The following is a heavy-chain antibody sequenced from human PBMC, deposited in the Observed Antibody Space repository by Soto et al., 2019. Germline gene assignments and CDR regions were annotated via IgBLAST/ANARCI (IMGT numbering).Heavy chain of an antibody. D-gene: IGHD2-15*01. CDR3: VRGVVVVVGSTAENFDH. V-gene: IGHV3-48*02. CDR1: GFTFTKYS. J-gene: IGHJ4*02. CDR2: ISYSGETK. Sequence: GGSLRLSCVTSGFTFTKYSMNWVRQAPGKGLEWVSYISYSGETKYYADSLKGRYAISRDDAKNSVYLQMNSLRDEDTAFYYCVRGVVVVVGSTAENFDHWGQGTLVTVSS.